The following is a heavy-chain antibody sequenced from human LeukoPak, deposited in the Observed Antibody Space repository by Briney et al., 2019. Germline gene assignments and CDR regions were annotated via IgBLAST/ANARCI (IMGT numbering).Heavy chain of an antibody. V-gene: IGHV5-51*01. D-gene: IGHD2-2*01. J-gene: IGHJ4*03. CDR2: IYPGDSDT. CDR1: GYNYGIHW. CDR3: ARRRRYCTSTTCYDDFFDY. Sequence: AGESLKISCEGSGYNYGIHWIAWVRQKPGQGLEWMGSIYPGDSDTRYSPSFRGQVTMSVDKANNTAYLQWSGLKASDAATYYCARRRRYCTSTTCYDDFFDYWGHGTLVSVSS.